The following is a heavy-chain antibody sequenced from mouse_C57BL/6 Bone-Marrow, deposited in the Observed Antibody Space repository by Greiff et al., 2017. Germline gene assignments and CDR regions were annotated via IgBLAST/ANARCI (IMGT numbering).Heavy chain of an antibody. J-gene: IGHJ4*01. Sequence: QVQLQQSGPGLVQPSQRLSITCTVSGFSFTSYGVHWVRQSPGKGLEWLGVIWSGGSTDYNAAFISRLSISKDNSKSQVFFKMNSLQADDTAIYYCARKGYGSLYYYAMDYWGQGTSVTVSS. D-gene: IGHD1-1*01. CDR1: GFSFTSYG. CDR2: IWSGGST. V-gene: IGHV2-2*01. CDR3: ARKGYGSLYYYAMDY.